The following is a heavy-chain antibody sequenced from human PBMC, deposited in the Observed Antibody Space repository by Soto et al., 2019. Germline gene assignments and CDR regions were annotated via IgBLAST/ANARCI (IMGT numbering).Heavy chain of an antibody. D-gene: IGHD3-22*01. Sequence: QITLKESGPTLVKPTQTLTLTCTFSGFSLTTSGVGVGWIRQPPGKALEWLALIYWDDDKRYSPSLKSRLTITKDTSKNQVVLTMTNMDPVDTATYYCAHRRGYDSSGYFPRNYAFDIWGQGTMVTVSS. CDR2: IYWDDDK. CDR1: GFSLTTSGVG. CDR3: AHRRGYDSSGYFPRNYAFDI. J-gene: IGHJ3*02. V-gene: IGHV2-5*02.